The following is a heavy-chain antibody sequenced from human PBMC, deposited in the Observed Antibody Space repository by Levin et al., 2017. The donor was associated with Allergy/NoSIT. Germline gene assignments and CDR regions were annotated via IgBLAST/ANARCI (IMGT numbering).Heavy chain of an antibody. V-gene: IGHV3-30*18. CDR1: GFTFSSYG. Sequence: GGSLRLSCAASGFTFSSYGMHWVRQAPGKGLEWVAVISYDGSNKYYADSVKGRFTISRDNSKNTLYLQMNSLRAEDTAVYYCAKAPWNDVVYWGQGTLVTVSS. CDR2: ISYDGSNK. D-gene: IGHD1-1*01. CDR3: AKAPWNDVVY. J-gene: IGHJ4*02.